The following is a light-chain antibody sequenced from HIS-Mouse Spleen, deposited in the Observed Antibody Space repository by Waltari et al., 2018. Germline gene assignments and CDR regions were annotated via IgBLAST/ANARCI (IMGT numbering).Light chain of an antibody. Sequence: QSALTQPASVSGSPGQSITIPCTGTSSYVWMYNLFSWYQQHPGKAPKLMIYEGSKRPSGVSNRFSGSKSGNTASLTISGLQAEDEADYYCCSYAGSSTWVFGGGTKLTVL. J-gene: IGLJ3*02. V-gene: IGLV2-23*01. CDR1: SSYVWMYNL. CDR3: CSYAGSSTWV. CDR2: EGS.